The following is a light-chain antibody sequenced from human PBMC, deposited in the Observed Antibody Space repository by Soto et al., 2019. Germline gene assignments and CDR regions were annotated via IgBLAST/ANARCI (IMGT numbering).Light chain of an antibody. CDR3: SSDPTNKNLL. V-gene: IGLV2-14*01. Sequence: QSVLTQPASVSGSPGQAITISCTGTSSDVGAYNFVSWYQQHHGKAHKLIFYEVSNRPPGLSDRFSGYKSVTPASLTISGLQADDEADYFCSSDPTNKNLLFGGGTKLTVL. J-gene: IGLJ2*01. CDR1: SSDVGAYNF. CDR2: EVS.